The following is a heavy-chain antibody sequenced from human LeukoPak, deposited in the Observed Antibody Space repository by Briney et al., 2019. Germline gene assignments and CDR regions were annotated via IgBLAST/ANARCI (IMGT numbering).Heavy chain of an antibody. J-gene: IGHJ5*02. Sequence: SVKVSCKASGGTFSSYAISWVRQAPGQGLEWMGGIIPIFGTANYAQQFQGRVTITADESTSTAYMELSSLRSEDTAVYYCAREVSSKEIGVVIFLRPNWFDPWGQGTLVTVSS. CDR2: IIPIFGTA. V-gene: IGHV1-69*13. D-gene: IGHD3-3*01. CDR3: AREVSSKEIGVVIFLRPNWFDP. CDR1: GGTFSSYA.